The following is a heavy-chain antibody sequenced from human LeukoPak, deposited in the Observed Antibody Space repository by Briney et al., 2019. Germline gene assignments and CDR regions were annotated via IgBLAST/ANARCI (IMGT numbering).Heavy chain of an antibody. CDR2: ISSSGSTI. Sequence: GGSLRLSCAASGFTFSNAWMNWVRQAPGKGLEWVSYISSSGSTIYYADSVKGRFTISRDNAKNSLYLQMNSLRAEDTAVYYCAELGITMIGGVWGKGTTVTVSS. V-gene: IGHV3-48*04. D-gene: IGHD3-10*02. CDR3: AELGITMIGGV. CDR1: GFTFSNAW. J-gene: IGHJ6*04.